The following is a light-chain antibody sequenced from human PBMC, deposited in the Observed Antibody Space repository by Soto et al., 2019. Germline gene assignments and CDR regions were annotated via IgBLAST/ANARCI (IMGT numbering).Light chain of an antibody. CDR3: QPYDDLPLI. Sequence: DFTMTQSPSSLSASVGDRVSITCQASQAIRFYLHWYQQKPGKVPKLLISGASNLEPGVPSRFTGTGSETLFTLTISSLQPEDFATYYSQPYDDLPLIFGGG. V-gene: IGKV1-33*01. CDR1: QAIRFY. CDR2: GAS. J-gene: IGKJ4*01.